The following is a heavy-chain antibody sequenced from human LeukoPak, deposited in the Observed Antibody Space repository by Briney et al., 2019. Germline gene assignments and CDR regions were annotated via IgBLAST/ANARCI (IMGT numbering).Heavy chain of an antibody. D-gene: IGHD2-15*01. CDR2: INPNSGGT. CDR3: ARGSSVVAVNFDY. V-gene: IGHV1-2*02. CDR1: GYTFTGYY. J-gene: IGHJ4*02. Sequence: ASVKVSCKASGYTFTGYYMHWVRQAPGQGLEWMGWINPNSGGTNYAQKFQGRVTMTRDTSISTAYMELSRLRSDDTAVYYCARGSSVVAVNFDYWGQGTLVTVSS.